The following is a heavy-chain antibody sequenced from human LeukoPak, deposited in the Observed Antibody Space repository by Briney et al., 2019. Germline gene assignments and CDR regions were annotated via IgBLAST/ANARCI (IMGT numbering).Heavy chain of an antibody. V-gene: IGHV1-2*02. J-gene: IGHJ3*02. CDR1: GYTFSDYY. Sequence: ASVKVSCKASGYTFSDYYIHWVRQAPGQGLEWMGWINPNSGGTNYAQKFQGRVTMTRDTSISTAYMELSRLRSDDTAVYYCASTITSVLRPSAFDIWGQGTMVTVSS. CDR2: INPNSGGT. D-gene: IGHD5-12*01. CDR3: ASTITSVLRPSAFDI.